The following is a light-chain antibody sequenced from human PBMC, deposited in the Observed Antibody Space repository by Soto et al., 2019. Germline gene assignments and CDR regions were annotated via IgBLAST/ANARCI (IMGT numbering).Light chain of an antibody. J-gene: IGKJ2*01. V-gene: IGKV1-5*01. CDR2: DVS. CDR3: QQYSSYSHT. Sequence: ILMTQTPSTLSASVGDTVTITCRASQSVRHWLAWYQQKPGHAPALLLYDVSNLQSGVPSRFSGGGAETEFTLTINSLQPDDVATFYCQQYSSYSHTFGQGTKLEIK. CDR1: QSVRHW.